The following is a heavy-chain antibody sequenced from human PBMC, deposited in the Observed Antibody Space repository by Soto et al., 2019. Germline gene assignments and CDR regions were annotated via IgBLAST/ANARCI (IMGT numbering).Heavy chain of an antibody. CDR1: GFTFNTYG. D-gene: IGHD4-17*01. Sequence: QVQLVESGGGVVQPGRSLRLSCAASGFTFNTYGMHWVRQAPGKGLEWLAVIWYDGSAKFYADSVKGRFTISRDNSKNTLYLQMSSLRAEDTAMYYCARAGADYGDNGVSDDWGQGTLVTVSS. CDR2: IWYDGSAK. J-gene: IGHJ4*02. V-gene: IGHV3-33*01. CDR3: ARAGADYGDNGVSDD.